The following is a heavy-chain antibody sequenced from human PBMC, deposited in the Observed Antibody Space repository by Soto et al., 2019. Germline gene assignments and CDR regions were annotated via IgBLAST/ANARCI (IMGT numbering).Heavy chain of an antibody. D-gene: IGHD2-2*01. V-gene: IGHV1-46*01. CDR1: GYTFTSYK. CDR3: ARGSTVDGIFDY. Sequence: ASVKVSCKASGYTFTSYKMHWVRQAPGQGLEWMGVINPSGDITGYAQKFQGRVTMTRDTSTSTVYMELSSLRSDDTAVNYCARGSTVDGIFDYWGPGTLVTVSS. CDR2: INPSGDIT. J-gene: IGHJ4*02.